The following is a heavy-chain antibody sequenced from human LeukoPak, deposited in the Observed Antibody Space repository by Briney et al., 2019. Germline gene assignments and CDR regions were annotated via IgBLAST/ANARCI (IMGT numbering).Heavy chain of an antibody. D-gene: IGHD3-3*01. CDR3: AKHHDYWSGYIRGFDS. CDR1: GFTFSSYA. V-gene: IGHV3-30*18. CDR2: ISYDGSNK. J-gene: IGHJ4*02. Sequence: GGSLRLSCAASGFTFSSYAMHWVRQAPGKGLEWVAVISYDGSNKYYADSVKGRITIARDNCKNTLNLQMTSLRGEDTAMYYCAKHHDYWSGYIRGFDSWGQGTLVTVSS.